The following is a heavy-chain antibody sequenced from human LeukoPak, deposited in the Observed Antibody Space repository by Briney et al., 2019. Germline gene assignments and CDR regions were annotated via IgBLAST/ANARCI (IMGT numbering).Heavy chain of an antibody. D-gene: IGHD3/OR15-3a*01. CDR3: ARDLAALQDWVEFDP. CDR2: IRDSGEA. J-gene: IGHJ5*02. Sequence: PGGSLRLSCAVSGFRVSDYYMGWVRQAPGKGLEWVGLIRDSGEAFYADFVRGRFAISRDESENTLYLQMNSLRVEDTAVYFCARDLAALQDWVEFDPWGQGTPVIVSS. V-gene: IGHV3-66*03. CDR1: GFRVSDYY.